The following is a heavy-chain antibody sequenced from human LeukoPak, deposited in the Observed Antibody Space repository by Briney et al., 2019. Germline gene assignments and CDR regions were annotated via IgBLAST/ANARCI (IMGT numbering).Heavy chain of an antibody. CDR2: IDPTDSYT. CDR1: GYRFTSYW. Sequence: GESLKISCKGSGYRFTSYWISWVRQMPGKGLEWMGRIDPTDSYTNYSPSFQGHVTISADKSISTAYLQWSSLKASDTAMYYCARPSAVSGYDLSEDYWGQGTLVTVSS. CDR3: ARPSAVSGYDLSEDY. D-gene: IGHD5-12*01. J-gene: IGHJ4*02. V-gene: IGHV5-10-1*01.